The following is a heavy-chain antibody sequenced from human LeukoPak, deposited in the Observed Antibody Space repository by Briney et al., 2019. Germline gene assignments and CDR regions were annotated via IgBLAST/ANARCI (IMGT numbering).Heavy chain of an antibody. CDR3: ARVTWKTVIAAPDY. D-gene: IGHD2-21*01. CDR1: GYTFTDYY. J-gene: IGHJ4*02. Sequence: ASVKVSCKTSGYTFTDYYIHWVRQAPGQGLEWMGQLNPHTGGANYAQKFQGRVSMTRDTSINTAYIEVGRLTSDDTAVYYCARVTWKTVIAAPDYWGQGTLVTVSS. V-gene: IGHV1-2*06. CDR2: LNPHTGGA.